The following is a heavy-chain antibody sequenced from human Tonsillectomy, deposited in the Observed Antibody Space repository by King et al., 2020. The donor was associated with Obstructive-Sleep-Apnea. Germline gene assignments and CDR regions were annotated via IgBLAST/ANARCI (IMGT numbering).Heavy chain of an antibody. CDR2: IYYSGTT. CDR1: GGSISSYY. Sequence: VQLQESGPGLVKPSETLSLTCTVSGGSISSYYWSWIRQPPGKGLEWIGYIYYSGTTYYNPSLKSRVSISVDTSRNQFSLKLSSVTAADTAVYFCARAPYGSGIIDWFDPWGQGTLVTVSS. V-gene: IGHV4-59*01. J-gene: IGHJ5*02. D-gene: IGHD3-10*01. CDR3: ARAPYGSGIIDWFDP.